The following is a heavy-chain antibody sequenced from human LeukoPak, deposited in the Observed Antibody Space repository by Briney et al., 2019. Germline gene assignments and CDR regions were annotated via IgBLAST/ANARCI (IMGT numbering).Heavy chain of an antibody. CDR2: ISYDGSNK. J-gene: IGHJ4*02. V-gene: IGHV3-30*03. CDR1: GFTFSSYG. Sequence: GGSLRLSCAASGFTFSSYGMHWVRQAPGKGLEWVAVISYDGSNKYYADSVKGRFTISRDNSKNTLYLQIDSLRAEDTAVYYCASGDYGDLTFWGQGTLVTVSS. CDR3: ASGDYGDLTF. D-gene: IGHD4/OR15-4a*01.